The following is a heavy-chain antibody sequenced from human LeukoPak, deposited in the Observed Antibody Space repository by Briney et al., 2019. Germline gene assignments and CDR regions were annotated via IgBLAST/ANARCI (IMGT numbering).Heavy chain of an antibody. Sequence: GESLKISCKGSGYSFTSYLIGWVRQQPGKGLGWMGIIYPGDSDTRYSPSFQGQVTISADKSISTAYLQWSSLKASDTAMYYCARLVAPRYYFDYWGQGTLVTVSS. CDR3: ARLVAPRYYFDY. CDR2: IYPGDSDT. J-gene: IGHJ4*02. CDR1: GYSFTSYL. V-gene: IGHV5-51*01.